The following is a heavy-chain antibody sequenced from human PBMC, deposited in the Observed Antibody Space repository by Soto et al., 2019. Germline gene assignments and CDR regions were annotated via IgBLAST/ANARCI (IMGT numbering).Heavy chain of an antibody. Sequence: VASVKVSCKASGYTFTSYGISWVRQAPGQGLEWIGWIIVYNGNTNYAQKFQDRVTITRDTSTSTAYMELSSLRSEDTAVYYCAADHVLMVYATLYYGMDVWGQGTTVTVSS. D-gene: IGHD2-8*01. CDR3: AADHVLMVYATLYYGMDV. V-gene: IGHV1-18*01. CDR2: IIVYNGNT. J-gene: IGHJ6*02. CDR1: GYTFTSYG.